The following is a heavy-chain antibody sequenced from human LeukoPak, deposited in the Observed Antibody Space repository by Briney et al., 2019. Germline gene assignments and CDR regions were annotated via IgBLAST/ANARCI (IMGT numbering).Heavy chain of an antibody. V-gene: IGHV1-18*01. Sequence: ASVKVSCKASGYTFTSYGISWVRQAPGQGLEWMGWISAYNGNTNYAQKLQGRVTMTTDTSTSTAYMELRSLRSDDTAVYHCARAGAVLLWFGESYSYYYYYYMDVWGKGTTVTVSS. D-gene: IGHD3-10*01. CDR1: GYTFTSYG. CDR3: ARAGAVLLWFGESYSYYYYYYMDV. J-gene: IGHJ6*03. CDR2: ISAYNGNT.